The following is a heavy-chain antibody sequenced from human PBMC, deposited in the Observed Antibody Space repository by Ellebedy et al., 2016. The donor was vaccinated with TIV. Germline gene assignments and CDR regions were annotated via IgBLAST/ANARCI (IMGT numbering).Heavy chain of an antibody. Sequence: MPSETLSLTCTVSGGSISSYYWSWIRQPPGKGLEWLGYIFNSGSTNYNPSLKRLVTISIDTSKDQFSLNLSSVAAAETAVYYCARSRITYFGETDAFDIWGPGTVVTVSS. CDR3: ARSRITYFGETDAFDI. CDR2: IFNSGST. V-gene: IGHV4-59*01. D-gene: IGHD3-3*01. J-gene: IGHJ3*02. CDR1: GGSISSYY.